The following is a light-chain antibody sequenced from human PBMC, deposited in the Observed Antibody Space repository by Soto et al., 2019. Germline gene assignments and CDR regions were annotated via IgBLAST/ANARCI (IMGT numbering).Light chain of an antibody. CDR3: QQLNSYPLT. CDR1: QTISSW. CDR2: AAS. V-gene: IGKV1-9*01. J-gene: IGKJ4*01. Sequence: IHMTQSPSTLSGSVGYRVTITCRASQTISSWLAWYQQKQGKAPKLLIYAASTLQSGVPSRFSGSGSGTEFNLTISSLQTEDFATYYCQQLNSYPLTFGGGTKVDIK.